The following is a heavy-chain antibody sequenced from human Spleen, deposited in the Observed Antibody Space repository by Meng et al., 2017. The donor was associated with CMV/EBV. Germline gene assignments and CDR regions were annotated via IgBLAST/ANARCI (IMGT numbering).Heavy chain of an antibody. Sequence: GESLKISCAASGFTFSSYDMHWVRQAPDKGLEWVAFIRYDGSEKYYGDSVEGRLTISRDNSKNTVYLQMNRLRVDDTALYYCAKDSGGEGDMDVWGQGTTVTVSS. D-gene: IGHD3-10*01. V-gene: IGHV3-30*02. CDR2: IRYDGSEK. CDR3: AKDSGGEGDMDV. J-gene: IGHJ6*02. CDR1: GFTFSSYD.